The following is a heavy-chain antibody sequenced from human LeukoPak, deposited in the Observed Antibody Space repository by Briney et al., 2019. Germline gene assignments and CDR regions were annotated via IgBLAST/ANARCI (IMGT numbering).Heavy chain of an antibody. V-gene: IGHV4-39*01. D-gene: IGHD3-10*01. Sequence: PSETLSLTCTVSGGSISTSNYYWGWIRQPPGKGLEWIGNIFYSGSTYYSPSLRSRVTISLDTSRTQFSLKLSSVTAADTAVYYCARHSKYYYGSGSYFGWFDPWGQGTLVTVSA. CDR3: ARHSKYYYGSGSYFGWFDP. J-gene: IGHJ5*02. CDR2: IFYSGST. CDR1: GGSISTSNYY.